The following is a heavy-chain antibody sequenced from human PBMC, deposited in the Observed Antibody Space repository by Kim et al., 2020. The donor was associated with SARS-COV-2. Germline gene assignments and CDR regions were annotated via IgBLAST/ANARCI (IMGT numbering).Heavy chain of an antibody. Sequence: ASVEVSCKASGYTFTNNAISWVRQAPGQGLEWMGWINTDTGNPTYAQAFTRRFVFSVDTSVTTAYLQISSLEAEDTALYYCARVIWGTYRYTDYWGQGTL. J-gene: IGHJ4*02. CDR1: GYTFTNNA. CDR3: ARVIWGTYRYTDY. V-gene: IGHV7-4-1*02. CDR2: INTDTGNP. D-gene: IGHD3-16*02.